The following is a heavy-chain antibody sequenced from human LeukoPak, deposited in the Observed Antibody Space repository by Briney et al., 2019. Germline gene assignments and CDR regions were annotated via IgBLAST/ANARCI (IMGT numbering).Heavy chain of an antibody. J-gene: IGHJ3*02. Sequence: GGSLRLSCAASGFSVSSEYMDWVRQAPGKGLEWVSILYPEGNTYYTDSVKGRFSISRDTSKNMVYLQMFSLRVEDTAVCHCVRGLGWFYYAFDIWGQGTPVTVSS. V-gene: IGHV3-66*01. D-gene: IGHD3-10*01. CDR1: GFSVSSEY. CDR2: LYPEGNT. CDR3: VRGLGWFYYAFDI.